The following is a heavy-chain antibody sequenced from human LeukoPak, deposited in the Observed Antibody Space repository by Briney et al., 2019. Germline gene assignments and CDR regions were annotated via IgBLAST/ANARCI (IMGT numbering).Heavy chain of an antibody. Sequence: ASVKVSCKASGYTFTSCGISWVRQAPGQGLEWMGWISAYNGNTNYAQKLQGRVTMTTDTSTSTAYMELRSLRSDDTAVYYCARDYLMPHVAVAGPPFGDYWGQGTLVTVSS. CDR2: ISAYNGNT. V-gene: IGHV1-18*01. CDR1: GYTFTSCG. D-gene: IGHD6-19*01. CDR3: ARDYLMPHVAVAGPPFGDY. J-gene: IGHJ4*02.